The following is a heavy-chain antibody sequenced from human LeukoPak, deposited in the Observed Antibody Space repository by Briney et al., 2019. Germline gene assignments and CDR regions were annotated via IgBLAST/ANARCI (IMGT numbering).Heavy chain of an antibody. V-gene: IGHV3-30*02. CDR3: AKGGASVTRYVDY. J-gene: IGHJ4*02. CDR2: MPNSGENT. CDR1: GFTFSSYS. D-gene: IGHD4-17*01. Sequence: GWSLRLSCAASGFTFSSYSMQWVRQTAGKGLEWVGLMPNSGENTFYGEAVKGRFTISRDNSQNTLYLPMNSLRPEDTAVYYCAKGGASVTRYVDYWGQGTLVTVSS.